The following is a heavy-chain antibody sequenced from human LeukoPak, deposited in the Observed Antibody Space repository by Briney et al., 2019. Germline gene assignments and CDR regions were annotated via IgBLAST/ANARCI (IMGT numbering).Heavy chain of an antibody. D-gene: IGHD6-13*01. J-gene: IGHJ4*02. CDR1: GYSISSGHY. CDR3: ARGAVSGSSWAFDY. Sequence: SETPSLTCAVSGYSISSGHYWGWIRQPPGKGLEWIGSIYHSGSTYYNPSLKSRVTISLDTSKNQFSPKLSSVTAADTAVYYCARGAVSGSSWAFDYWGQGTLVTVSS. V-gene: IGHV4-38-2*01. CDR2: IYHSGST.